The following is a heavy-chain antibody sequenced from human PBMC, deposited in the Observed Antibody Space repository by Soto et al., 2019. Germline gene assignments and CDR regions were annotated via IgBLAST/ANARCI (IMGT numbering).Heavy chain of an antibody. D-gene: IGHD3-9*01. V-gene: IGHV4-31*03. CDR1: GGSISSGFYY. CDR3: ARFRAVLRYFDWEFDY. Sequence: ASETLSLTCTVSGGSISSGFYYWSWIRQHPGKGLEWIGYIYYSGSTYYNPSLKSRVTISVDTSKNQFSLKLSSVTAADTAVYYCARFRAVLRYFDWEFDYWGQGTLVTVSS. CDR2: IYYSGST. J-gene: IGHJ4*02.